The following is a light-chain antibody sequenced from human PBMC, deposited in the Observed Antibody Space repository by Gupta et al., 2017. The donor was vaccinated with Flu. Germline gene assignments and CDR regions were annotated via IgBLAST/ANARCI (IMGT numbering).Light chain of an antibody. CDR2: GAS. J-gene: IGKJ4*01. CDR3: QQYNNYLT. V-gene: IGKV3-15*01. CDR1: QGVRSN. Sequence: EIVMRQSPVTLSVSPGERATLSCRASQGVRSNLAWYQQKPGQAPRLLIYGASTRAAGVPARFSGSGSGTEFTLTISSLQSEDFAVYYWQQYNNYLTFGGGTKVEIK.